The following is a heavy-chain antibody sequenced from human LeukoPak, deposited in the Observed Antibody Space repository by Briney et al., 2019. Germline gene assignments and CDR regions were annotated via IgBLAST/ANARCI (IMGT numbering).Heavy chain of an antibody. Sequence: GGSLRLSCAASGFTFSSYAMSWVRQAPGKGLEWVSVISGSGGSTSYADSVKGRFTISRDNSMNTLYLQMNSLRAEDTAVYYCAKDGYTEWLGLYYFDYWGQGTLVTVSS. CDR3: AKDGYTEWLGLYYFDY. D-gene: IGHD6-19*01. CDR1: GFTFSSYA. J-gene: IGHJ4*02. CDR2: ISGSGGST. V-gene: IGHV3-23*01.